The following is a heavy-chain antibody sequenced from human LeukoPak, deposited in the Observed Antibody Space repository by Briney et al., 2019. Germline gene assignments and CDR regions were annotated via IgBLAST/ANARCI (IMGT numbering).Heavy chain of an antibody. V-gene: IGHV1-2*02. J-gene: IGHJ4*02. CDR1: GYTFTVYY. CDR3: ARDETPYYYDSSGQDVVDY. CDR2: INPNSGGT. Sequence: ASVKVSCKASGYTFTVYYMHWVRQAPGQGLEWMGWINPNSGGTNYAQKFQGRVTMTRDTSISTAYMELSRLRSDDTAVYYCARDETPYYYDSSGQDVVDYWGQGTLVTVSS. D-gene: IGHD3-22*01.